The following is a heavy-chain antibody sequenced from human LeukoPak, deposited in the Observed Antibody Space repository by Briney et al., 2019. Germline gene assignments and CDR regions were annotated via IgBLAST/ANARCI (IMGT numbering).Heavy chain of an antibody. CDR3: ASRHSSSWYWDYYYGMDV. CDR2: MNPNSGNT. V-gene: IGHV1-8*01. J-gene: IGHJ6*02. Sequence: ASVKVSCKASGYTFTSYDVNWVRQATGQGLEWMGWMNPNSGNTGYAQKFQGRVTMARNTSISTAYMELSSLRSEDTAVYYCASRHSSSWYWDYYYGMDVWGQGTTVTAPS. D-gene: IGHD6-13*01. CDR1: GYTFTSYD.